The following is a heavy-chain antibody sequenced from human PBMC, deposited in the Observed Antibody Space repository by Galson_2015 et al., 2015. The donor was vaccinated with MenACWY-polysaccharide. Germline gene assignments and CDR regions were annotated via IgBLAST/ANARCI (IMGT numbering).Heavy chain of an antibody. J-gene: IGHJ4*02. D-gene: IGHD2-2*01. CDR2: IGGSGSNT. CDR1: GFTFSNYA. V-gene: IGHV3-23*01. CDR3: ARVRYSTAKYQFDY. Sequence: SLRLSCAASGFTFSNYAMSWVRQAPGKGLEWVSTIGGSGSNTHYADSVKGRFTISRDNSKNTLSLQMNSLRAEDTAAYYCARVRYSTAKYQFDYWGQGTLFAVSP.